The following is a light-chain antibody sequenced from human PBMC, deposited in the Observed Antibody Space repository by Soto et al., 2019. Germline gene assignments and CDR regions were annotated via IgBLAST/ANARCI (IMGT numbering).Light chain of an antibody. Sequence: DIQMTQSPSTLSASVGDRVAITCRASQSIGSWLAWYQQKPGKAPKLLIYKTSILENGVPSRFSGSGSGTEFTLTISSLQSEDFAVYYCQQYNNWPRTFGQGTKVDI. CDR3: QQYNNWPRT. V-gene: IGKV1-5*03. CDR2: KTS. CDR1: QSIGSW. J-gene: IGKJ1*01.